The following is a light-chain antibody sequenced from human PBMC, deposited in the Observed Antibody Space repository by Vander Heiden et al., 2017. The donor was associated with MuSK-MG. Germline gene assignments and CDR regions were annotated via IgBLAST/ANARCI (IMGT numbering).Light chain of an antibody. J-gene: IGKJ1*01. Sequence: DIQMTQSPSTLSASVGDRVTITCRASQSISSWFAWYEQKPGKAPKLLIYKASSLDSGVPSRFSGSGSCTDFTLTIRSLQPAYFATYYCQQYNSWLTFGQGTKVEIK. V-gene: IGKV1-5*03. CDR2: KAS. CDR3: QQYNSWLT. CDR1: QSISSW.